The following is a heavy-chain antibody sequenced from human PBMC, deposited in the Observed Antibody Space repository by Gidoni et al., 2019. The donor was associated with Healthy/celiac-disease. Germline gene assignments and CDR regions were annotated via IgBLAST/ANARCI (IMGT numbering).Heavy chain of an antibody. CDR1: GFTVSSNY. CDR3: ARVPGLGGSSGYVDY. D-gene: IGHD3-22*01. CDR2: IYSGGST. V-gene: IGHV3-66*02. J-gene: IGHJ4*02. Sequence: EVQLVESGGGLVQPGGSLRLSCAASGFTVSSNYMSWVRQAPGKGLEWVSVIYSGGSTYYADSVKGRFTISRDNSKNTLYLQMNSLRAEDTAVYYCARVPGLGGSSGYVDYWGQGTLVTVSS.